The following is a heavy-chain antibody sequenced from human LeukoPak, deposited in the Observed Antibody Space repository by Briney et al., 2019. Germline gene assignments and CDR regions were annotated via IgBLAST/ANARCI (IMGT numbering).Heavy chain of an antibody. D-gene: IGHD3-22*01. Sequence: ASVKVSCKASGGTFSSYAISWVRQAPGQGLEWMGRIIPIFGTANYAQKFQGRVTITTDESTSTACMELSSLRSEDTAVYCCAREGKNYYDSSGGYYFDYWGQGTLVTVSS. CDR2: IIPIFGTA. CDR3: AREGKNYYDSSGGYYFDY. CDR1: GGTFSSYA. V-gene: IGHV1-69*05. J-gene: IGHJ4*02.